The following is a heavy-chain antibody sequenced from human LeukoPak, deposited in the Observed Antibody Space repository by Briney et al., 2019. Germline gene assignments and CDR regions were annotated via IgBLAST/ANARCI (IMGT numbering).Heavy chain of an antibody. Sequence: SETLSLTCTVSGGSISSGGYYWGWIRQHPGKGLEWIGYMYYSGSTFYNPSLKSRLTISVDTSKSQFSLKLTSMTAADTAVYYCARVVLERPYYYHMDVWGNGTTVTVSS. CDR2: MYYSGST. J-gene: IGHJ6*03. CDR3: ARVVLERPYYYHMDV. D-gene: IGHD1-1*01. CDR1: GGSISSGGYY. V-gene: IGHV4-31*03.